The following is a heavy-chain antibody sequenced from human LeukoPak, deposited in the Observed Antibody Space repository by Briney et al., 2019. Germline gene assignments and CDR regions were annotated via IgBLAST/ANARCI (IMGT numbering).Heavy chain of an antibody. J-gene: IGHJ5*02. CDR1: GFTFSSYW. CDR2: IKQDGSEK. Sequence: PGGSLRLSCAASGFTFSSYWMSWVRQAPGKGLEWVANIKQDGSEKYYVDSVKGRFTISRDNAKNSLYLQMNSLRAEDTAVYYCARSHYYGSGSFNWFDPWGQGTLVTVSS. V-gene: IGHV3-7*04. CDR3: ARSHYYGSGSFNWFDP. D-gene: IGHD3-10*01.